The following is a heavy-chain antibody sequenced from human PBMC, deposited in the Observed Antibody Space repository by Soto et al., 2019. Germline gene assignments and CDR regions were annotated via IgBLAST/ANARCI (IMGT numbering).Heavy chain of an antibody. D-gene: IGHD3-16*01. CDR1: GCSISSYY. V-gene: IGHV4-59*01. CDR2: IYYSGST. Sequence: SETLSLTCTVSGCSISSYYWSWIRQPPGKGLEWIGYIYYSGSTNYNPSLKSRVTISVDTSKNQFSLKLSSVTAADTAVYYCARVLGSYHRTNWFDPWGQGTLVTVSS. CDR3: ARVLGSYHRTNWFDP. J-gene: IGHJ5*02.